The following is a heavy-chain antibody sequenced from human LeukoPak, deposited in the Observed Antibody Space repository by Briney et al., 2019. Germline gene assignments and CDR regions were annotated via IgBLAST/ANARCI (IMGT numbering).Heavy chain of an antibody. CDR3: ARVSGQQRSNLLRGHAFDV. CDR2: IYFSGRT. Sequence: PSETLSLTCTVSGDSINSSNYYWGWIRQPPGKGLEWIGSIYFSGRTYYNPSLKSRVAVSEDTFQNQFSLRLNSVTAADTAVYYRARVSGQQRSNLLRGHAFDVWGQGTMVTVS. CDR1: GDSINSSNYY. J-gene: IGHJ3*01. D-gene: IGHD3-3*01. V-gene: IGHV4-39*07.